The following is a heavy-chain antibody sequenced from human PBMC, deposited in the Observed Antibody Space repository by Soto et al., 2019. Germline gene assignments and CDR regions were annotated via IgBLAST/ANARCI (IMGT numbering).Heavy chain of an antibody. J-gene: IGHJ4*02. Sequence: SXKVSFKASGYTXTGYYMHLVRQAPGQGLEWMGWINPNSGGTNYAQKFQGRVTMTRDTSISTAYMEMSRLRSDDTAVYYCASGIAVAFLFDYWGQGTLVTVSS. CDR1: GYTXTGYY. D-gene: IGHD6-19*01. CDR3: ASGIAVAFLFDY. V-gene: IGHV1-2*02. CDR2: INPNSGGT.